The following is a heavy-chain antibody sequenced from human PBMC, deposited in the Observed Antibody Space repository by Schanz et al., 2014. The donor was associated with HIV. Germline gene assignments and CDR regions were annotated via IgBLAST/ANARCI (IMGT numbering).Heavy chain of an antibody. Sequence: QVQLVESGGGVVQPGRSLRLSCAVSGFAFSSYGMYWVRQAPGKGLEWVAVISYDGRNKYYADSVNGRFTISRDNSKNTLYLQMTTLRIDDTAVYYCAKPEYDSRGNSQSHFDYWGQGTLVTVSS. V-gene: IGHV3-30*18. J-gene: IGHJ4*02. CDR1: GFAFSSYG. D-gene: IGHD3-22*01. CDR3: AKPEYDSRGNSQSHFDY. CDR2: ISYDGRNK.